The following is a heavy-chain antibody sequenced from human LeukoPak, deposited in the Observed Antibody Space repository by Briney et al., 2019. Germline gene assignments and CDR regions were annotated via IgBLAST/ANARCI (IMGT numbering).Heavy chain of an antibody. D-gene: IGHD3-22*01. CDR1: GFTFDDYA. Sequence: GGSLRLSCAASGFTFDDYAMHWVRQAPGKGLEWVSLISGDGGSTYYADSVKGRFTISRDNSKNTLYLQMNSLRAEDTAVYYCAKSYYDSSGYYYYYGMDVWGQGTTVTVSS. CDR2: ISGDGGST. V-gene: IGHV3-43*02. J-gene: IGHJ6*02. CDR3: AKSYYDSSGYYYYYGMDV.